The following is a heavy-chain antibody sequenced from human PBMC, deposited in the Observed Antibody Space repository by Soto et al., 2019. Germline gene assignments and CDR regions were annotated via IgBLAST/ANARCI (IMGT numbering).Heavy chain of an antibody. CDR1: GFSFGSDW. CDR2: IRKDGSQE. Sequence: DVQLTESGGGLVQPGGSLRLSCGASGFSFGSDWMAWVRQAPGKGLEWVANIRKDGSQEHYAESVRGRFSVSRDNAKDSLYLQMNRLRLEDTAVYYCTRDANYRDDSAYYDVFDIWGQGTMVTVSS. J-gene: IGHJ3*02. D-gene: IGHD3-16*01. V-gene: IGHV3-7*05. CDR3: TRDANYRDDSAYYDVFDI.